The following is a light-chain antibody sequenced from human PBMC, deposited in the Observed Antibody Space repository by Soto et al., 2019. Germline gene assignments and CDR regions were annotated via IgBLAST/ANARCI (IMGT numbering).Light chain of an antibody. Sequence: EIVMTQSPATLSVSPGERATLSCRASQSVSSNLAWYQQKPGQAPRRLIYGASTRATGIPGRFSGSGSGTEFTLTISSLQSEDFAVYYCQQYNNWPPWTFSQGTKVDIK. CDR3: QQYNNWPPWT. CDR1: QSVSSN. CDR2: GAS. J-gene: IGKJ1*01. V-gene: IGKV3-15*01.